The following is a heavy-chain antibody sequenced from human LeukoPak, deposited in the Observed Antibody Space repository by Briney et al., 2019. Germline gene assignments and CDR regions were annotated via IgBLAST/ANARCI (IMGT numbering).Heavy chain of an antibody. CDR2: IYPGDSDT. Sequence: GESLKISCKGSGYSFTSYWIGWVRQMPGKGLEWMGIIYPGDSDTRYSPSFQGQVTISADKSISTAYLQWSSLKASDTAMYYCARPPDYGDYRGYYYYGMDVWGQGTTVTVSS. V-gene: IGHV5-51*01. D-gene: IGHD4-17*01. CDR1: GYSFTSYW. J-gene: IGHJ6*02. CDR3: ARPPDYGDYRGYYYYGMDV.